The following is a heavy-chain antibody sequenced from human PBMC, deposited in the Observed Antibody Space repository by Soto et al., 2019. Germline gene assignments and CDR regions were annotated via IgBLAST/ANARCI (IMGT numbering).Heavy chain of an antibody. Sequence: PGGSLRLSCAASGSTFSDFYMTWIRQAPGKGLEWISYISTTSTHTNYADSVKGRFTVSRDNANNSLYLEMNNLRGDDTAVYFCARDRDTYGHGFFDYWGRGALVTVSS. CDR1: GSTFSDFY. J-gene: IGHJ4*02. V-gene: IGHV3-11*05. CDR2: ISTTSTHT. CDR3: ARDRDTYGHGFFDY. D-gene: IGHD5-18*01.